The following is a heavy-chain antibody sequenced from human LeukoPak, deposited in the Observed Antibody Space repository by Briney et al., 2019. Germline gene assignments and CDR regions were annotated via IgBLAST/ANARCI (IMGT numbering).Heavy chain of an antibody. CDR2: INAGNTNT. V-gene: IGHV1-3*01. CDR3: ARDASGYVVGDH. Sequence: ALVKVSCKASGCTFTSNAMHWVRQAPGQRLERMGWINAGNTNTKYSQKFQGRITITRDISASTDYMELSSLRSEDTAVYYCARDASGYVVGDHWGQGTLVTVSS. D-gene: IGHD5-12*01. CDR1: GCTFTSNA. J-gene: IGHJ4*02.